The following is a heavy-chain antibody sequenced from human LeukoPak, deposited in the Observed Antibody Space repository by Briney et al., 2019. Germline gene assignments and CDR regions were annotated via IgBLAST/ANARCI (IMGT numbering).Heavy chain of an antibody. CDR2: ISSSGSTI. D-gene: IGHD3-10*02. V-gene: IGHV3-48*03. Sequence: GGSLRLSCAASGFTFSSYAMNWIRQAPGKGLEWVSYISSSGSTIYYADSVKGRFTISRDNAKNSLYLQMNSLRAEDTAVYYCAELGITMIGGVWGKGTTVTISS. CDR3: AELGITMIGGV. CDR1: GFTFSSYA. J-gene: IGHJ6*04.